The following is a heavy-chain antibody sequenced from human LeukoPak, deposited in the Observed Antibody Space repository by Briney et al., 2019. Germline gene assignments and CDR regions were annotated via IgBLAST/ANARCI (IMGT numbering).Heavy chain of an antibody. V-gene: IGHV4-59*01. CDR1: GGSFSGYY. CDR3: AREWELQEDYFDY. D-gene: IGHD1-26*01. Sequence: SETLSLTCAVYGGSFSGYYWSWIRQPPGKGLVWIGYIYYSGSTNYNPSLKSRVTISVDTSKNQFSLKLSSVTAADTAVYYCAREWELQEDYFDYWGQGTLVTVSS. CDR2: IYYSGST. J-gene: IGHJ4*02.